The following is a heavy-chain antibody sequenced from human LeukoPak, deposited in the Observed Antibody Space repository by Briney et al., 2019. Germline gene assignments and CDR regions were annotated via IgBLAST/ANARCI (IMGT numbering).Heavy chain of an antibody. CDR1: GFTFSSYA. J-gene: IGHJ4*02. Sequence: PGGSLRLSCAASGFTFSSYAMYWVRQAPGKGLEWVSGIFGSGGSTHYADSVKGRFTISRDNSKKTVYLQMNSLRAEDTAVYYCAKTTTVYSSGRYPGWPVDYWGQGTLVTVSS. CDR2: IFGSGGST. V-gene: IGHV3-23*01. D-gene: IGHD6-19*01. CDR3: AKTTTVYSSGRYPGWPVDY.